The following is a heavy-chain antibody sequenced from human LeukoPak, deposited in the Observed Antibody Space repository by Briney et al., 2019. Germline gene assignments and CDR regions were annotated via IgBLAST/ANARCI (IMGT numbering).Heavy chain of an antibody. J-gene: IGHJ4*02. CDR3: GRKAGDCGGGICYSIDY. CDR2: IIPIFGTA. Sequence: ASVKVSCKASGYTFTSYDINWVRQAPGQGLEWMGGIIPIFGTANYAQNFQGRVTITTDESTSTAYMEVSSLRSEDTAVYYCGRKAGDCGGGICYSIDYWGQGTLVTVSS. D-gene: IGHD2-15*01. V-gene: IGHV1-69*05. CDR1: GYTFTSYD.